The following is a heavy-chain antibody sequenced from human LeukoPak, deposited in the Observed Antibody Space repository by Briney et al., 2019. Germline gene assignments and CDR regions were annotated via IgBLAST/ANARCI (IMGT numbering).Heavy chain of an antibody. CDR2: INHSGST. CDR1: GGSFSGYY. J-gene: IGHJ4*02. D-gene: IGHD2-2*01. V-gene: IGHV4-34*01. CDR3: ARVSEGYCSSTSCSNFDY. Sequence: PPETLSLTCAVYGGSFSGYYWSWIRQPPGKGLEWIGEINHSGSTNYNPSLKSRVTISVDTSKNQFSLKLSSVTAADTAVYYCARVSEGYCSSTSCSNFDYWGQGTLVTVSS.